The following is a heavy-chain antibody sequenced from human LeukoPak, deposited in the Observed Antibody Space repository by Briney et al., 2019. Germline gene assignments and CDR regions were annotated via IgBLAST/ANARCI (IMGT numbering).Heavy chain of an antibody. CDR2: INPNSGGT. CDR3: AREEYDSGFGY. J-gene: IGHJ4*02. CDR1: GYTFTGYY. Sequence: ASVKVSCKASGYTFTGYYMHWVRQAPGQGLEWMGWINPNSGGTNYAQKFQGRVTITADKSTSTAYMELSSLRSEDTAVYYCAREEYDSGFGYWGQGTLVTVSS. D-gene: IGHD3-22*01. V-gene: IGHV1-2*02.